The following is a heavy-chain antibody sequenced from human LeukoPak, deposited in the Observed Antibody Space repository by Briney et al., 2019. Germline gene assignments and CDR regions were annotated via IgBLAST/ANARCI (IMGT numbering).Heavy chain of an antibody. CDR3: AKDGEQWLVTRLDY. Sequence: PGGSLRLSCAASGFTFSSYAMSWVRQAPGKGLEWVSAISGSGGSTYYADSVKGRFTISRDNSKNTLYLQMNSLRAEDTAVYYCAKDGEQWLVTRLDYWGQGTLVTVS. V-gene: IGHV3-23*01. J-gene: IGHJ4*02. D-gene: IGHD6-19*01. CDR1: GFTFSSYA. CDR2: ISGSGGST.